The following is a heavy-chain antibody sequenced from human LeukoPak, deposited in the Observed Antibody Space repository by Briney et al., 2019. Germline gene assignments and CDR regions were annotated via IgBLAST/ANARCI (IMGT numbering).Heavy chain of an antibody. V-gene: IGHV3-30*04. CDR3: ARERVQTTVDAFDI. J-gene: IGHJ3*02. CDR1: GFTLKIYA. Sequence: PGGSLRLSCAASGFTLKIYAMHWVRQAPGKGLEWLSVISHDGSDKNNADSVKGRFIISRDNSKNTIYLQLNSLRPEDTAMYYFARERVQTTVDAFDIWGLRTMVIVSS. CDR2: ISHDGSDK. D-gene: IGHD4-17*01.